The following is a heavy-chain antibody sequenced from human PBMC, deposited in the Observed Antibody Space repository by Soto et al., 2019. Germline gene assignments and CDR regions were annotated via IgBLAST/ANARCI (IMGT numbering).Heavy chain of an antibody. Sequence: GGSLRLSCAASGFTFSSYDMSWVRQAPEKGLEWVSAISGSGSNKYYADSVRGRSTISRDNSKNTLYLQMNSLRAEDTAVYYCANRDTSMVTRYYYGMDVWGQGTTVTVSS. V-gene: IGHV3-23*01. J-gene: IGHJ6*02. CDR3: ANRDTSMVTRYYYGMDV. CDR2: ISGSGSNK. CDR1: GFTFSSYD. D-gene: IGHD5-18*01.